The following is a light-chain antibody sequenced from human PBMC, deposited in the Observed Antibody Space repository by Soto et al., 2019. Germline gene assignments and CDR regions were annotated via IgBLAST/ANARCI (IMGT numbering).Light chain of an antibody. CDR1: QSVTTN. Sequence: ERVMTQSPATLSVSPGERATLSCRASQSVTTNLAWYQQKPGQAPRLLIYGASTRATGIPARFSGSGSGTEFTLTISSLQSEDFAVYYCQQYAGSPYTFGQGTKLEI. V-gene: IGKV3D-15*01. CDR3: QQYAGSPYT. J-gene: IGKJ2*01. CDR2: GAS.